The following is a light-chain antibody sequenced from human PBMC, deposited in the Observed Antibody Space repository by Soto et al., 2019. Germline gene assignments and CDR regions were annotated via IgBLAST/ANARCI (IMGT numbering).Light chain of an antibody. V-gene: IGKV3-11*01. CDR1: QSVSSY. Sequence: EIVLTQSPATLSLSPGERATLSCRASQSVSSYLAWYQQKPGQAPRLLIYDASNRATGIPARFSGSGSGTDFTLTICSLEPEDFAVYYCQQRSKWLYTFGQGTKLEIK. CDR2: DAS. CDR3: QQRSKWLYT. J-gene: IGKJ2*01.